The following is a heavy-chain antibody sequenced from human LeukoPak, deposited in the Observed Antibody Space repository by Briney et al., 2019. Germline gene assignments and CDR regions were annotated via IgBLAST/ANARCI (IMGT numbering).Heavy chain of an antibody. D-gene: IGHD3-9*01. V-gene: IGHV3-23*01. Sequence: GGSLRLSCAASGFTFSSNYMSWVRQAPGKGLEWVSAISGSGGSTYYADSVKGRFTISRDNSKNTLYLQMNSLRAEDTAVYYCASSKVLRYFDWLLPPWHYWGQGTLVTVSS. J-gene: IGHJ4*02. CDR1: GFTFSSNY. CDR2: ISGSGGST. CDR3: ASSKVLRYFDWLLPPWHY.